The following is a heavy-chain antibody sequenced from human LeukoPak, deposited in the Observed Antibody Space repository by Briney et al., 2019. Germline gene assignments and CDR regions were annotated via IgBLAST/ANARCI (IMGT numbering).Heavy chain of an antibody. CDR2: IYYSGST. D-gene: IGHD6-13*01. CDR1: GGSLSRGGYY. V-gene: IGHV4-31*03. J-gene: IGHJ1*01. CDR3: AGSSSWEYFQH. Sequence: SQTLSLTCTVSGGSLSRGGYYWSWIRQHPGKGLEWIGYIYYSGSTYYNPSLKSRVTISVDTSKNQFSLKLSSVTAADTAVYYCAGSSSWEYFQHWGQGTLVTVSS.